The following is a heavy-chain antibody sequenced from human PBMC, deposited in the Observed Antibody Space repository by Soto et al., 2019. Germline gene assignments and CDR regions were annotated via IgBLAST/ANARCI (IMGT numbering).Heavy chain of an antibody. J-gene: IGHJ4*02. CDR2: IYYSGST. CDR1: GGSISSSSSY. D-gene: IGHD2-21*02. Sequence: QLQLQESGPGLVKPSETLSLTGTVSGGSISSSSSYWGWILQPPGKGLEWLGSIYYSGSTSYNPPLKSRVTISVDTSKNQFSRTLSSVTAADTAVCSCARSRTVTYCDYWGQGTLVTVSS. CDR3: ARSRTVTYCDY. V-gene: IGHV4-39*01.